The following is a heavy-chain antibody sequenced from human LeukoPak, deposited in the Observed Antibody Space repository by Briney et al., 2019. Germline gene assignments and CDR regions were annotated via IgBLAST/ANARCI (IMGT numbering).Heavy chain of an antibody. J-gene: IGHJ4*02. CDR1: GFTFSGSA. V-gene: IGHV3-73*01. CDR2: IRSKANSYAT. CDR3: TRFFPDYDVY. Sequence: PGGSLRLSXAASGFTFSGSAMHWVRQASGQGLEWVGRIRSKANSYATAYAASVKGRFTISRDDSTNTAYLQMNSLKTEDTAVYYCTRFFPDYDVYWGQGTLVTVSS. D-gene: IGHD3-22*01.